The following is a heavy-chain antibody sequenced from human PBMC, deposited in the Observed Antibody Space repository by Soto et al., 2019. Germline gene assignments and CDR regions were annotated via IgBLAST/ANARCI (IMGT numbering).Heavy chain of an antibody. CDR2: IYYSGST. J-gene: IGHJ4*02. V-gene: IGHV4-59*01. CDR1: GGSISIYY. D-gene: IGHD1-26*01. Sequence: SETLSLTCTVSGGSISIYYWSWIRQPPGKGLEWIGYIYYSGSTNYNPSLKSRVTISVDTSKNQFSLKLSSVTAADTAVYYCARIREGIVGAIDYWGQGTLVTVSS. CDR3: ARIREGIVGAIDY.